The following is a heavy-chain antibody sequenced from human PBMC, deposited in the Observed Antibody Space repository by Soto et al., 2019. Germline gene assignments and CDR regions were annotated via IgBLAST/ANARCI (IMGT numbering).Heavy chain of an antibody. CDR3: ARHGSGGGYDFVAGVVVSPTFDN. CDR2: IYYSGST. V-gene: IGHV4-39*01. D-gene: IGHD5-12*01. J-gene: IGHJ3*02. CDR1: GGSISSSSYY. Sequence: PSETLSLTCTVSGGSISSSSYYWGWIRQPPGKGLEWIGSIYYSGSTYYNPSLKSRVTISVDTSKNHFSMKLSSVTAADTAVYYCARHGSGGGYDFVAGVVVSPTFDNWGQVTMVTVSS.